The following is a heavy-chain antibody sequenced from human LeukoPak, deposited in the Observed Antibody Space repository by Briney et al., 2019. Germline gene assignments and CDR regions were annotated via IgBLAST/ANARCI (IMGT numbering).Heavy chain of an antibody. D-gene: IGHD3-3*01. CDR2: FDPEDGET. J-gene: IGHJ4*02. CDR3: ATERPVLDYFDY. Sequence: ASVKVSCKVSGYTLTELSMHWVRQAPGKGLEWMGGFDPEDGETIYAQKFQGRVTMTEDTSTDTAYMELSSLRSEDTVVYYCATERPVLDYFDYWGQGTLVTVSS. V-gene: IGHV1-24*01. CDR1: GYTLTELS.